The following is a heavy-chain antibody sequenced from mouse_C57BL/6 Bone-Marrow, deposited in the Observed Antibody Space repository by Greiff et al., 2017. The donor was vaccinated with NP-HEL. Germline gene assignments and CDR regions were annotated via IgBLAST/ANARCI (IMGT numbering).Heavy chain of an antibody. V-gene: IGHV5-16*01. Sequence: EVNVVESEGGLVQPGSSMKLSCTASGFTFSDYYMAWVRQVPEKGLEWVANINYDGSSTYYLDSLKSRFIISRDNAKNILYLQMSSLKSEDTATYYCARDGDDSSFDYWGKGTTLTVSS. CDR3: ARDGDDSSFDY. J-gene: IGHJ2*01. D-gene: IGHD2-4*01. CDR2: INYDGSST. CDR1: GFTFSDYY.